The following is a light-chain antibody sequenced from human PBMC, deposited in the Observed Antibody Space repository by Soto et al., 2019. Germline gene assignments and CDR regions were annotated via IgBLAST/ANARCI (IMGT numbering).Light chain of an antibody. J-gene: IGKJ1*01. Sequence: IYVTQSPTSASASVGGRVTITCRASQTISSWLAWYQQKPGKAPKLLIYKASTLKSGVPSRFSGSGSGTEFTLTISSLQPEDVATYYCQKYNSAPQTFGQGTKVDIK. CDR1: QTISSW. CDR2: KAS. CDR3: QKYNSAPQT. V-gene: IGKV1-5*03.